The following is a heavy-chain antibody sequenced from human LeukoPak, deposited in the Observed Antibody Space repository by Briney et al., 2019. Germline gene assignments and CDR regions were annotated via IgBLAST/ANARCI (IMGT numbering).Heavy chain of an antibody. J-gene: IGHJ4*02. CDR2: INPNSGGT. Sequence: GASVRVSCKASGYTFTGYYMHWVRQAPGQGLEWMGWINPNSGGTNYAQKFQGRVTMTRDTSISPAYMELSRLRSDDTAVYYCARGRTPVYYYDSSGYYSPFDYWGQGTLVTVSS. V-gene: IGHV1-2*02. D-gene: IGHD3-22*01. CDR1: GYTFTGYY. CDR3: ARGRTPVYYYDSSGYYSPFDY.